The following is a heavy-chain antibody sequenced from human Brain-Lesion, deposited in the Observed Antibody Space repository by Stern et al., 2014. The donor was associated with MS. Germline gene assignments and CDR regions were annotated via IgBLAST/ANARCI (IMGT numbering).Heavy chain of an antibody. J-gene: IGHJ4*02. D-gene: IGHD3-22*01. V-gene: IGHV1-2*04. CDR1: GYTFTGYY. CDR2: INPKSGGT. CDR3: ATYYYDSTGYNDF. Sequence: QVQLGQSGAEVKKPGASVKVSCKASGYTFTGYYMHWVRQAPGQGLEWIGWINPKSGGTNYAQNFQGWFTMTRDTAIKNLSLEMSRLRSDDTAVYYCATYYYDSTGYNDFWGQGTLVTVSS.